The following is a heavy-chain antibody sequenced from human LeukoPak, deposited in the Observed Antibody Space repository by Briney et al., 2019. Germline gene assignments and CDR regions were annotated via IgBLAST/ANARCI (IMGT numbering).Heavy chain of an antibody. V-gene: IGHV1-46*01. CDR2: INPSDGST. CDR3: ARAGHRKYYYDNAYDY. D-gene: IGHD3-22*01. CDR1: GYTFTNFF. Sequence: PVASVKVSCKASGYTFTNFFMHWLRQAPGQGLEWMGIINPSDGSTNYAQKFQGRVTMTTHTSTSTAYMELRSLRSDDTAVYYCARAGHRKYYYDNAYDYWGQGTLVTVSS. J-gene: IGHJ4*02.